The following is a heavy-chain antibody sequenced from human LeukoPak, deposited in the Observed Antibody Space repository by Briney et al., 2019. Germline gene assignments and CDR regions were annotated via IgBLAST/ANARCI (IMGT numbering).Heavy chain of an antibody. CDR3: ARRPVLRYFDWFNY. Sequence: PSETLSLTCTVSGGSISSYYWSWIRQPPGKGLEWIGYIYYSGSTNYNPSLKSRVTISVDTSKNQFSLKLSSVTAADTAVYYCARRPVLRYFDWFNYWGQGTLVTVSS. V-gene: IGHV4-59*12. J-gene: IGHJ4*02. CDR2: IYYSGST. D-gene: IGHD3-9*01. CDR1: GGSISSYY.